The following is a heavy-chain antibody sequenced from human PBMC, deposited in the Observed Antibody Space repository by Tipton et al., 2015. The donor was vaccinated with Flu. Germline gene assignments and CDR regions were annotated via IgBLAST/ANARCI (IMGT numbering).Heavy chain of an antibody. Sequence: SLRLSCAASGFIFSDYYINWIRQAPGKGPEWVSHISSSGTSIYYADSVKGRFTISRDNARKSVDLHMDNLRAEDTAVYYCARGRVSGKYGMDVWGQGTTVTVSS. V-gene: IGHV3-11*01. D-gene: IGHD2/OR15-2a*01. J-gene: IGHJ6*02. CDR2: ISSSGTSI. CDR3: ARGRVSGKYGMDV. CDR1: GFIFSDYY.